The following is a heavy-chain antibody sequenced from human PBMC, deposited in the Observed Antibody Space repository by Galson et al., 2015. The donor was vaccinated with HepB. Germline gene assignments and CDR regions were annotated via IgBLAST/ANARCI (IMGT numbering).Heavy chain of an antibody. CDR1: GGTFSSYA. CDR3: ARGGHARYFDWLLV. D-gene: IGHD3-9*01. CDR2: IIPILGIA. J-gene: IGHJ4*02. V-gene: IGHV1-69*04. Sequence: SVKVSCKASGGTFSSYAISWVRQAPGQGLEWMGRIIPILGIANYAQKFQGRVTITADKSTSTAYMELSSLRSEDTAVYYCARGGHARYFDWLLVWGQGTLVIVSS.